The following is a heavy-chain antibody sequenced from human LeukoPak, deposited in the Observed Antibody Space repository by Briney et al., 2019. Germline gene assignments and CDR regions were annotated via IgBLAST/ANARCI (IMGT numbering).Heavy chain of an antibody. D-gene: IGHD4-17*01. Sequence: GGSLRLSCAASGFTFSSYGMHWVRQAPGKGLEWVAFIRYDGSNKYYADSVKGRFTISRDNSKNTLYLQMNSLRAEDTAVYYCAKLRSTVTTGVDSWGQGTLVTVSS. J-gene: IGHJ4*02. CDR1: GFTFSSYG. CDR2: IRYDGSNK. CDR3: AKLRSTVTTGVDS. V-gene: IGHV3-30*02.